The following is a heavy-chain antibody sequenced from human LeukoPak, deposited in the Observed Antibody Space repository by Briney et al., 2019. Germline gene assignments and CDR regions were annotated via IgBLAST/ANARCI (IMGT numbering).Heavy chain of an antibody. V-gene: IGHV3-11*04. CDR2: ISSSGTTK. CDR1: GSTFNDYY. D-gene: IGHD6-6*01. CDR3: AIMSENSPGY. Sequence: GGSLRLSCAASGSTFNDYYMSWIRQAPGKGLEWVSCISSSGTTKYYADSVKGRFTISRDNAKKSMYLQMNSLRAEDTAVYYCAIMSENSPGYWGQGTLVTVSS. J-gene: IGHJ4*02.